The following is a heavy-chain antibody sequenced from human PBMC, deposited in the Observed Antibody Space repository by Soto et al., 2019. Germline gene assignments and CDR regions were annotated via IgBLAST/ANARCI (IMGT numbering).Heavy chain of an antibody. V-gene: IGHV4-31*03. J-gene: IGHJ5*02. Sequence: SETLSLTCTVSGGSISSGGYYWSWIRQHPGKGLEWIGYIYYSGSTYYNPSLKSRVTISVDTSKNQFSLKLSSVTAADTAVYYCARDRCSGGSCYSGSGWFDPWGQGTLVTVSS. CDR2: IYYSGST. D-gene: IGHD2-15*01. CDR3: ARDRCSGGSCYSGSGWFDP. CDR1: GGSISSGGYY.